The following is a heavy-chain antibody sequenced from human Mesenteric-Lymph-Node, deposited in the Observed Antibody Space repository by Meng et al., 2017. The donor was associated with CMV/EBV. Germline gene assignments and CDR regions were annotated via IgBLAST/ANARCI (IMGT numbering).Heavy chain of an antibody. CDR2: ISGSGGTT. D-gene: IGHD2-21*02. Sequence: GESLKISCAASGFTFSSYWMSWVRQAPGKGLEWVSTISGSGGTTYYADSVKGRFTISRDNSKNTMFLQMNSLRAEDTAVYYCANSRYCGIVDCYDTVYYFYGLDVWGPGTKVTVSS. J-gene: IGHJ6*02. V-gene: IGHV3-23*01. CDR1: GFTFSSYW. CDR3: ANSRYCGIVDCYDTVYYFYGLDV.